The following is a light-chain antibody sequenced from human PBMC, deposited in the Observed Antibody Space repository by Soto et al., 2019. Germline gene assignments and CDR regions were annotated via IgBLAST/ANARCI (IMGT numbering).Light chain of an antibody. V-gene: IGLV2-23*02. Sequence: QSVLTQPASVSGSPGQSVTISRTGTISDVGSYDLVSWYQQHPNKAPKLLIFEVSRRPSGVSNHFSGSKSGNTASLTISGLQAEDEADYYCCSYARSTTFYVFGTGTKVTVL. CDR3: CSYARSTTFYV. J-gene: IGLJ1*01. CDR1: ISDVGSYDL. CDR2: EVS.